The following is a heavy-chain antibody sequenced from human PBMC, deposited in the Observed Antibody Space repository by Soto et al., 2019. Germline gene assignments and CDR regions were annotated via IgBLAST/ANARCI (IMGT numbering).Heavy chain of an antibody. V-gene: IGHV1-18*04. Sequence: GASVKVSCKASGYTFTSYGISWVRQAPGQGLEWMGWISAYNGNTNYAQKLHGRVTMTTDTSTSTAYMELRSLRSDDTAVYYCARDIFKGAYYDSSGSSKAFDIWGQGTMVTVSS. CDR3: ARDIFKGAYYDSSGSSKAFDI. J-gene: IGHJ3*02. CDR1: GYTFTSYG. CDR2: ISAYNGNT. D-gene: IGHD3-22*01.